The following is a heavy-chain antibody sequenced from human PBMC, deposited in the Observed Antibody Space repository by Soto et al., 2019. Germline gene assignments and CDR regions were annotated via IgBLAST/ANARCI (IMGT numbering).Heavy chain of an antibody. J-gene: IGHJ4*02. CDR3: AHRLGGSGWNEGYFDF. CDR2: IYWDDDK. CDR1: GFSLTSSPKG. Sequence: QITLKESGPTLVEPTEALALTCSFSGFSLTSSPKGVAWFRQPLGKALEWLVVIYWDDDKRYNPSLKNRITITKDTSKNEVALTMTDMEPKDTATYFCAHRLGGSGWNEGYFDFWGQGILVTVSS. D-gene: IGHD1-1*01. V-gene: IGHV2-5*02.